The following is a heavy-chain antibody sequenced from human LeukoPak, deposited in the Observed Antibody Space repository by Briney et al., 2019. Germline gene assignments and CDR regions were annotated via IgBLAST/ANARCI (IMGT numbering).Heavy chain of an antibody. J-gene: IGHJ6*03. Sequence: GGSLRLSCAASGFTFSSYWMSWVRQAPGKGLEWVANIKQDGSEKYYVDSVKGRFTISRDNAKNSLYLQMNSLRAEDTAVYYCARVGPYYDFWSGYYTLSDAYYMGVWGKGTTVTVSS. CDR3: ARVGPYYDFWSGYYTLSDAYYMGV. V-gene: IGHV3-7*01. CDR2: IKQDGSEK. D-gene: IGHD3-3*01. CDR1: GFTFSSYW.